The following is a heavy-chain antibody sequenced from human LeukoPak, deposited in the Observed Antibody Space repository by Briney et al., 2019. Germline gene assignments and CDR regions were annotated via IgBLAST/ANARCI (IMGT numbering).Heavy chain of an antibody. J-gene: IGHJ4*02. CDR2: IYYSGST. CDR3: ARARSSWNFAD. D-gene: IGHD6-13*01. V-gene: IGHV4-59*01. CDR1: GGSISSYY. Sequence: SETLSLTCTVSGGSISSYYWSWIRQPPGKGLEWIGYIYYSGSTNHNPSLKSRVTISVDTSKNQFSLKLSSVTAADTAVYYCARARSSWNFADWGQGTLVTVSS.